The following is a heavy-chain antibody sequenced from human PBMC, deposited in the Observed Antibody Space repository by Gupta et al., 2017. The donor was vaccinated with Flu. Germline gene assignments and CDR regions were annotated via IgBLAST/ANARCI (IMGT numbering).Heavy chain of an antibody. D-gene: IGHD3-16*01. J-gene: IGHJ3*02. Sequence: EVQLVESGGGLVQPGRSLRLSCAASGFTFDDTAMTWVRQAPGKGLEWVSGISWNSGSIGYADSVKGRFTISRDNAKNSLYLQMNSLRAEDTALYYCAKDEGPSRGDAFDIWGQGTMVTVSS. CDR2: ISWNSGSI. CDR1: GFTFDDTA. CDR3: AKDEGPSRGDAFDI. V-gene: IGHV3-9*01.